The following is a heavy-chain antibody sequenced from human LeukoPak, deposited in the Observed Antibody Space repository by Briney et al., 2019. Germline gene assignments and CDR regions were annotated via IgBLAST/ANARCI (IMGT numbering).Heavy chain of an antibody. D-gene: IGHD6-6*01. J-gene: IGHJ6*03. V-gene: IGHV1-8*03. CDR3: ARGRRANRYSSSSPLYYYYMDV. CDR1: GYTFTSYD. Sequence: ASVKVSCKASGYTFTSYDINWVRQATGQGLEWMGWMNPNSGNTGYAQKFQGRVTITRNTSISTAYMELSSLRSEDTAVYYCARGRRANRYSSSSPLYYYYMDVWGKGTTVTVSS. CDR2: MNPNSGNT.